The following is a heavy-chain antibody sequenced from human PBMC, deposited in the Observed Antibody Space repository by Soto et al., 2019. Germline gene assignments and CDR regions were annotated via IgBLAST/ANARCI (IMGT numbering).Heavy chain of an antibody. J-gene: IGHJ1*01. D-gene: IGHD3-22*01. CDR2: ISAYNGNT. CDR3: ARAQGLTYYYDSSGPQEYFQH. CDR1: GYTFTSYG. V-gene: IGHV1-18*01. Sequence: ASVKVSCKASGYTFTSYGISWVRQAPGQGLEWMGWISAYNGNTNYAQKLQGRVTMTTDTSTSTAYMELRSLRSDDTAVYYCARAQGLTYYYDSSGPQEYFQHWGQGTLVTVSS.